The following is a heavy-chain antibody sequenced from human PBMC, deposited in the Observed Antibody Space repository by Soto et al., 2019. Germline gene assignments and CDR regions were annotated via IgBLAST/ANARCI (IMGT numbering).Heavy chain of an antibody. Sequence: QVQLVQSGAEVKKPGASVKVSCKASGYTFTSYGISWVRQAPGQGLEWMGWISAYNGNTNYAQKLKGRVTMTTDTSTSTAYMELRSLRSDDTAVYYCARRPNYDFWSGSGYSWCDPWGQGTLVTVSS. CDR1: GYTFTSYG. CDR3: ARRPNYDFWSGSGYSWCDP. CDR2: ISAYNGNT. D-gene: IGHD3-3*01. J-gene: IGHJ5*02. V-gene: IGHV1-18*01.